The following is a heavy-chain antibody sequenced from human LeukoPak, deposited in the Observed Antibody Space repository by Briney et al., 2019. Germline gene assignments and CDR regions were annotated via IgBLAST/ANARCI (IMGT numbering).Heavy chain of an antibody. J-gene: IGHJ5*02. Sequence: GGSLRLACVGSGLTFNTYAMSWVRQAPGRGPEWVSAIIGNGDDTYYADSVKGRFTISRDNSKNTLNLQMDSLRADDTAVYYCGKGPGYSVYDNLPHHWGQGTLVTVSS. D-gene: IGHD5/OR15-5a*01. V-gene: IGHV3-23*01. CDR3: GKGPGYSVYDNLPHH. CDR2: IIGNGDDT. CDR1: GLTFNTYA.